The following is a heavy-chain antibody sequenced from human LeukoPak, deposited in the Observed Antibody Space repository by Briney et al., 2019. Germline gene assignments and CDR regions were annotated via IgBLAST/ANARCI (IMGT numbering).Heavy chain of an antibody. Sequence: PGGSLRLSCAASGFTFSGYDMNWVRQAPGKGLEWISYISSSGTTIHYADSVKGRFTISRDNAKNSLYLQMNSLRAEDTAVYYCARKSVAVAGPLDYWGQGTLVTVSS. D-gene: IGHD6-19*01. V-gene: IGHV3-48*03. CDR2: ISSSGTTI. J-gene: IGHJ4*02. CDR1: GFTFSGYD. CDR3: ARKSVAVAGPLDY.